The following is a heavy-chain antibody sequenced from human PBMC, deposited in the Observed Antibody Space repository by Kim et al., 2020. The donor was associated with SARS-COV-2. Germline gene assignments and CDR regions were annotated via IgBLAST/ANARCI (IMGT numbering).Heavy chain of an antibody. Sequence: GGSLRLSCAASGFTFSSYAMSWVRQAPGKGLEWVSAISGSGGSTYYADSVKGRFTISRDNSKNTLYLQMNSLRAEDTAVYYCAKEFVGNTIFGVVIIPSYFDYWGQGTLVTVSS. CDR1: GFTFSSYA. CDR2: ISGSGGST. J-gene: IGHJ4*02. CDR3: AKEFVGNTIFGVVIIPSYFDY. D-gene: IGHD3-3*01. V-gene: IGHV3-23*01.